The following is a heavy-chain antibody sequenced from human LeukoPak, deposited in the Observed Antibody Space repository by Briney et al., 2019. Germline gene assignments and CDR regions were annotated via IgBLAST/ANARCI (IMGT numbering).Heavy chain of an antibody. CDR1: GGSISSYY. D-gene: IGHD6-25*01. CDR3: ARTVAAYFDY. Sequence: SETLSLTCTVSGGSISSYYWSWIRQPPGKGLEWIGYIYYSGSTNYNPSLKSRVTISVDTSKNQFSLKLSSVTAADTAVYYCARTVAAYFDYWGQGTLVTASS. J-gene: IGHJ4*02. V-gene: IGHV4-59*01. CDR2: IYYSGST.